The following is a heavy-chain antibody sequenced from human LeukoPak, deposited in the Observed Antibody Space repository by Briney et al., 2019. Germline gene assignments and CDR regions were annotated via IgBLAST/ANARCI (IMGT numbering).Heavy chain of an antibody. CDR1: GGSISSGSYY. Sequence: SQTLSLTCTVSGGSISSGSYYWSWIRQPAGKGLEWIGRTYTSGSTNYNPSLKSRVTISVDTSKNQFSLKLSSVTAADTAVYYCAGRSGDTAMGKAFDIWGQGTMVTVSS. CDR3: AGRSGDTAMGKAFDI. J-gene: IGHJ3*02. D-gene: IGHD5-18*01. CDR2: TYTSGST. V-gene: IGHV4-61*02.